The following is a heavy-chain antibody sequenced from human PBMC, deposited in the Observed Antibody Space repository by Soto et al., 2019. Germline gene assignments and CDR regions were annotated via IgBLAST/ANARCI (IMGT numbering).Heavy chain of an antibody. J-gene: IGHJ4*02. V-gene: IGHV3-33*01. Sequence: GRSLRLSCAASGFIFSSFGMHWVRQAPGKGLEWVAHIWYDGSNTYYADSVKGRFTISRDNSRNTLYLQMNSLRAEDTAGYHCVRGLLGSGGHFDYWGQGTPVTVSS. CDR3: VRGLLGSGGHFDY. D-gene: IGHD7-27*01. CDR2: IWYDGSNT. CDR1: GFIFSSFG.